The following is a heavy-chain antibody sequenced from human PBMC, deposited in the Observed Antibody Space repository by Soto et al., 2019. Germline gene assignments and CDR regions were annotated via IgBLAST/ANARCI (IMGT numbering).Heavy chain of an antibody. CDR1: GYTFTSYY. Sequence: QVQLVQSGAEVKKPGASVKVSCKASGYTFTSYYMHWVRQAPGQGLEWMGIINPSGGSTSYAQKFQGRVTMTRDTSTSTVYMELSSLRSEDTAVYYCARVRHITGTTNSYYFDYWGQGTLVTVSS. V-gene: IGHV1-46*03. J-gene: IGHJ4*02. CDR3: ARVRHITGTTNSYYFDY. CDR2: INPSGGST. D-gene: IGHD1-20*01.